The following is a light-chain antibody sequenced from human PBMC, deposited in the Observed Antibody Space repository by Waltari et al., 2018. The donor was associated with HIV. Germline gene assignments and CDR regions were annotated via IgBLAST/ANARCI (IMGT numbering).Light chain of an antibody. V-gene: IGKV4-1*01. CDR2: WAS. J-gene: IGKJ5*01. CDR3: QQYYSLPIT. Sequence: IVMTQSPDSLGVSLGERATISCKSSQRVLYRVTNKKYLAWFQQKPGQPLRLLIDWASTRESGVPDRFSGSGSGTDFTLTIASLQAEDVAVYYCQQYYSLPITFGQGTRLEIK. CDR1: QRVLYRVTNKKY.